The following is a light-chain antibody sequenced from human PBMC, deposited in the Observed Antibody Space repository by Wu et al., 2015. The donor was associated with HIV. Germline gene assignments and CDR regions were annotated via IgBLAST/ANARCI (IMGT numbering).Light chain of an antibody. V-gene: IGKV3-20*01. CDR2: DAS. J-gene: IGKJ2*01. CDR1: QSVSSSY. CDR3: QQYGSSPYT. Sequence: EIVLTQSPGTLSLSPGERATLSCRASQSVSSSYVAWYQQKPGQAPRLFIYDASSRAAGIPDRFRGSGSGTDFTLTISRLEPEDSAVYYCQQYGSSPYTFGQGTKLEIK.